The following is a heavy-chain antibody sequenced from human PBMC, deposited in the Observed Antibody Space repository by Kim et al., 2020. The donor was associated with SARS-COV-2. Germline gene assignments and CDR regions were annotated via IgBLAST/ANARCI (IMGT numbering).Heavy chain of an antibody. D-gene: IGHD6-19*01. CDR1: GFTFSSNA. Sequence: GGSLRLSCAASGFTFSSNAMSWVRQAPGKGLEWVSTISGSGDSTYYADSVKGRFTISRDNSKNTLFLQMNSLRAEDTAVYYCAKDWGSGWYDYWGQGILVTVSS. CDR2: ISGSGDST. CDR3: AKDWGSGWYDY. V-gene: IGHV3-23*01. J-gene: IGHJ4*02.